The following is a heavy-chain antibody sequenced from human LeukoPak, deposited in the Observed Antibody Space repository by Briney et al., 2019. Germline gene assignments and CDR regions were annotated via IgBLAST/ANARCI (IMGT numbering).Heavy chain of an antibody. CDR2: IYPGDSDT. D-gene: IGHD3-9*01. J-gene: IGHJ5*02. CDR3: ASVFDYDFLTGYYSSFDP. CDR1: VYSFPSYW. V-gene: IGHV5-51*01. Sequence: GESLKISCKGSVYSFPSYWIGWVRQMPGKGLEWMGIIYPGDSDTRYSPSFQGQVTMSADKSISTAYLQWSSLKASDSGIYYCASVFDYDFLTGYYSSFDPWGQGTLVTVSS.